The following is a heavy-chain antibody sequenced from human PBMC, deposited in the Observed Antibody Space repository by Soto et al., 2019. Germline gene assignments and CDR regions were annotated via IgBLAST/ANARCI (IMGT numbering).Heavy chain of an antibody. D-gene: IGHD5-18*01. CDR3: ARSGTAMVNFDY. V-gene: IGHV1-69*12. CDR1: GGTFSSYA. Sequence: QVQLVQSGAEVKKPGSSVKVSCKASGGTFSSYAISWVRQAPGQGLEWMGGIIPIFGTANYAQKFQGRVTITADESTSTAYMELSRLRSEDTAVYFCARSGTAMVNFDYWGQGTLVTVSS. CDR2: IIPIFGTA. J-gene: IGHJ4*02.